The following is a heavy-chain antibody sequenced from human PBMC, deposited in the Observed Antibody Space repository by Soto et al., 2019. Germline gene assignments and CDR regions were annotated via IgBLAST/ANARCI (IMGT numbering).Heavy chain of an antibody. J-gene: IGHJ4*02. CDR1: GFTFSSYS. V-gene: IGHV3-30*04. Sequence: QVQLVESGGGVVQPGTSVKLACAASGFTFSSYSMHWVRQAPGKGLEWVAIISYDGSTQHYADSVKGRFTISRDNSESTVYLQMNCLRPEDTAVYFCARDRSVWGSYRSSFDWWGQGTLVTVSS. CDR3: ARDRSVWGSYRSSFDW. D-gene: IGHD3-16*02. CDR2: ISYDGSTQ.